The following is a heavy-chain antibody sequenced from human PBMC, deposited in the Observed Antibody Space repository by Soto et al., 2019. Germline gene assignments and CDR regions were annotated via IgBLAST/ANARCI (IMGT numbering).Heavy chain of an antibody. D-gene: IGHD4-17*01. CDR2: IYYSGTT. Sequence: SETLSLTCSVSGGSISSSSYSWGWIRQPPGKGLEWIGNIYYSGTTYYNPSLKSRVTISVDTSKNQFSLRLSSVTAADTSVYYCARVSTVTTLTRRREDYFDYWGQGTLVTVSS. CDR1: GGSISSSSYS. V-gene: IGHV4-39*01. J-gene: IGHJ4*02. CDR3: ARVSTVTTLTRRREDYFDY.